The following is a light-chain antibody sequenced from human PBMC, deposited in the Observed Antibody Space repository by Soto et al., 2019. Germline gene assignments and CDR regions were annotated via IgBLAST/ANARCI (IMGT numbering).Light chain of an antibody. J-gene: IGLJ3*02. CDR1: SSDVGGYNL. CDR2: EGD. V-gene: IGLV2-14*02. Sequence: QSALTQPASVSGSPGQSITISCTGTSSDVGGYNLVSWYQQYPGKAPKLLIYEGDKRSSGVSDRFSGSKSGNTASLTISGLQAEDEADYYCSSYTISSTWVFGGGTKVTVL. CDR3: SSYTISSTWV.